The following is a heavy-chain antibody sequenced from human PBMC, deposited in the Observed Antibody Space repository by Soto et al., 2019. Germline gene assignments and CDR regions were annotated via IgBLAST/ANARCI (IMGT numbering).Heavy chain of an antibody. CDR1: GGTFSSYA. Sequence: QVQLVQSGAEVKKPGSSVKVSCKASGGTFSSYAISWVRQAPGQGLEWMGGIIPIFGTANYAQKFQGRVTITADKSTSTAYMELSSLRSEDTAVYYCARGPDYGDLYYYYGMDVWGQGTTVTVSS. CDR2: IIPIFGTA. D-gene: IGHD4-17*01. V-gene: IGHV1-69*06. J-gene: IGHJ6*02. CDR3: ARGPDYGDLYYYYGMDV.